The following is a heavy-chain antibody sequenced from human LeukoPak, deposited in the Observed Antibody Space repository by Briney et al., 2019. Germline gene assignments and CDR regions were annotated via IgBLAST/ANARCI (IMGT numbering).Heavy chain of an antibody. CDR1: GYTFTGYY. V-gene: IGHV1-2*02. CDR3: ARDRKGITGTTEGP. J-gene: IGHJ5*02. CDR2: INPNSGGT. Sequence: ASVKVSCKASGYTFTGYYMHWVRQAPGQGLEWMGWINPNSGGTNYAQKFQGRVTMTTDTSTSTAYMELRSLRSDDTAVYYCARDRKGITGTTEGPWGQGTLVTVSS. D-gene: IGHD1-7*01.